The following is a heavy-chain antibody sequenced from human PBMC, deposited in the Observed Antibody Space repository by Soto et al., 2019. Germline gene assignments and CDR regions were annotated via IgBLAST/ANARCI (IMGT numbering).Heavy chain of an antibody. J-gene: IGHJ4*02. CDR2: IKSDGSNI. Sequence: EVQLVESGGGLVQPGGSLRLSCAASGFTFSSYWMHWVRQAPGKVLVWVSRIKSDGSNINYADSVKGRFTISRDNAKHTLYLQMNSLRAEDTAIYYCARGGFSGSGSFIQGDYWGQGTLVTVSS. V-gene: IGHV3-74*01. CDR1: GFTFSSYW. CDR3: ARGGFSGSGSFIQGDY. D-gene: IGHD3-10*01.